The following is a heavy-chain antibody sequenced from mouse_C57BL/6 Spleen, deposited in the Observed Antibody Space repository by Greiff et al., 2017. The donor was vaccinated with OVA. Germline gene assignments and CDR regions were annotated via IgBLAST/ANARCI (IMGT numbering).Heavy chain of an antibody. D-gene: IGHD2-5*01. J-gene: IGHJ4*01. Sequence: EVQGVESGGDLVKPGGSLKLSCAASGFTFSSYGMSWVRQTPDKRLEWVATISSGGSYTYYPDSVKGRFTISRDNAKNTLYLQMSSLKSEDTAMYYCARKGLSNYVPYYYAMDYWGQGTSVTVSS. CDR2: ISSGGSYT. CDR3: ARKGLSNYVPYYYAMDY. CDR1: GFTFSSYG. V-gene: IGHV5-6*01.